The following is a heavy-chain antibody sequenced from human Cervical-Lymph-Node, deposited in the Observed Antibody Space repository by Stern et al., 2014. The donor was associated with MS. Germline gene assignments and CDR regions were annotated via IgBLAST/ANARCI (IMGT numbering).Heavy chain of an antibody. CDR3: ARGNYNAHFPRY. CDR1: GFTFSDHC. CDR2: ICTSATNT. V-gene: IGHV3-11*01. J-gene: IGHJ4*02. Sequence: VQLVQSGGGLVKPGGSLRLSCVASGFTFSDHCLNWIRQVPGKGLEWVSSICTSATNTYYAGSVKGRFTISRDNAKNSLYLQMNSLRAEDTAVYYCARGNYNAHFPRYWGQGTLVTVSS. D-gene: IGHD1-7*01.